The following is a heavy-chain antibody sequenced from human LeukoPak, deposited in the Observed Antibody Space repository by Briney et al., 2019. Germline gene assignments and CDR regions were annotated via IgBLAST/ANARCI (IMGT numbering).Heavy chain of an antibody. V-gene: IGHV4-34*01. CDR3: ARVGYDYVWGSYRRPFDY. D-gene: IGHD3-16*02. CDR2: INHSGST. Sequence: SETLSLTCAVYGGSFSGYYWSWIRQPPGKGLEWIWEINHSGSTNYNPSLKSRVTISVDTSKNQFSLKLSSVTAADTAVYYCARVGYDYVWGSYRRPFDYWGQGTLVTVSS. J-gene: IGHJ4*02. CDR1: GGSFSGYY.